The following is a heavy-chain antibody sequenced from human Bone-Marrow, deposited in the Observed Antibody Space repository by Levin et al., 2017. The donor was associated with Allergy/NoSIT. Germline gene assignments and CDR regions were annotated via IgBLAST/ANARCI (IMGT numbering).Heavy chain of an antibody. CDR2: IYSGGIT. CDR3: ATDRGD. CDR1: GFTVSNNY. V-gene: IGHV3-66*01. Sequence: PGGSLRLSCAASGFTVSNNYMRWVRQAPGKGLEWVSHIYSGGITNYADSVKGRFTNSRDNSNNTLYLQMNSLRAEDTAFYYCATDRGDWGQGTLVTVSS. J-gene: IGHJ4*02. D-gene: IGHD3-10*01.